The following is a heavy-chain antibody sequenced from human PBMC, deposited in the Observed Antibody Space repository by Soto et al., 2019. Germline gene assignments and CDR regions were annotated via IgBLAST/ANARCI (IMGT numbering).Heavy chain of an antibody. Sequence: QVQLVQSGAEVRKPGSSVKVSCKASGGRFRREAINWVRQAPGQGPEWMGNILPFFGTADYAQKFQGRVTISADMSTTTVYMELSSLRVEDTVVYYFARGHEVGGNSDAFDVWGQGTTVIVSS. D-gene: IGHD2-15*01. V-gene: IGHV1-69*14. CDR1: GGRFRREA. CDR3: ARGHEVGGNSDAFDV. CDR2: ILPFFGTA. J-gene: IGHJ3*01.